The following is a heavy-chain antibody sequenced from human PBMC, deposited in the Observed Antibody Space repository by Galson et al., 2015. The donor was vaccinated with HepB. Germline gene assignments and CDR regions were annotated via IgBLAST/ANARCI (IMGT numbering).Heavy chain of an antibody. D-gene: IGHD6-19*01. V-gene: IGHV3-53*01. CDR1: GFTVSSNY. CDR3: AARGQWLVRTTGEFDY. J-gene: IGHJ4*02. Sequence: SLRLSCAASGFTVSSNYMSWVRQAPGKGLEWVSVIYSGGSTYYADSVKGRFTISRDNSKNTLYLQMNSLRAEDTAVYYCAARGQWLVRTTGEFDYWGQGTLVTVSS. CDR2: IYSGGST.